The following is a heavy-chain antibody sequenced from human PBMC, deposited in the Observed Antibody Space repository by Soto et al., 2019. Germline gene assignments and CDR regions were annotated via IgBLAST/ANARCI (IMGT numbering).Heavy chain of an antibody. CDR3: AKDHLLTTVTTVGV. CDR2: ISYHGNDK. V-gene: IGHV3-30*18. CDR1: GFTFSTYG. D-gene: IGHD4-17*01. Sequence: SLRLSCAASGFTFSTYGMHWVRQAPGKGLEWVAVISYHGNDKYYAESVKGRSTISRDNFKNTLYLQMDSLRPEDTAVYYCAKDHLLTTVTTVGVWGQGALVTVSS. J-gene: IGHJ4*02.